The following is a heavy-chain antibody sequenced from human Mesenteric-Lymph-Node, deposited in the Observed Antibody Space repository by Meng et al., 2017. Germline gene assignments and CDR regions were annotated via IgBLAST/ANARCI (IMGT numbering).Heavy chain of an antibody. V-gene: IGHV3-66*02. CDR1: RFIVSSIY. D-gene: IGHD6-19*01. Sequence: GGSLRLSCAASRFIVSSIYMSWVRQAPGKGLEWVSIIYSSGDTFYADSVKGRFIISRDNSKNTLYLQMDSLRPEDTALYYCASSDIDDASGWNTFDLWGQGTLVTVSS. J-gene: IGHJ4*02. CDR3: ASSDIDDASGWNTFDL. CDR2: IYSSGDT.